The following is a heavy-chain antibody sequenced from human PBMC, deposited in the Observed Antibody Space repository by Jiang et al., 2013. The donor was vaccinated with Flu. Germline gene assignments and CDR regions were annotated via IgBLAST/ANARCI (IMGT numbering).Heavy chain of an antibody. Sequence: EWIGSIYYSGSTYYNPSLKSRVTISVDTSKNQFSLKLSSVTAADTAVYYCARQDFGRYDSSGYYYDYFQHWGQGTLVTVSS. J-gene: IGHJ1*01. V-gene: IGHV4-39*07. CDR3: ARQDFGRYDSSGYYYDYFQH. CDR2: IYYSGST. D-gene: IGHD3-22*01.